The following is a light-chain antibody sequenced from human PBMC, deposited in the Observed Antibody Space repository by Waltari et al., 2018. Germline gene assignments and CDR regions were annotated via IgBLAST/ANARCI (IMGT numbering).Light chain of an antibody. CDR3: QHYSNTPYT. V-gene: IGKV4-1*01. J-gene: IGKJ2*01. CDR2: WAS. Sequence: DIVMTQSPDSLAVSLGERATINCKSSQSVLYSSNNRYYLAWYQQKPGQPPKLLIYWASTRESGVPDRFSGSGSGTDFTLTISSLQAEDVAVYYCQHYSNTPYTFGQGTKLEIK. CDR1: QSVLYSSNNRYY.